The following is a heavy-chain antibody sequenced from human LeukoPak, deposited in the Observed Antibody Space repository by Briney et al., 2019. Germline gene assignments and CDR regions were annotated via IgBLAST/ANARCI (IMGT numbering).Heavy chain of an antibody. CDR2: INHSGST. D-gene: IGHD1-1*01. J-gene: IGHJ3*02. CDR3: ARNGTDRAFDI. V-gene: IGHV4-34*01. CDR1: GGSFSGYY. Sequence: SETLSLTCAVYGGSFSGYYWSWIRQSPGKGLEWIGEINHSGSTNYNPSLKSRVTISVDTSKNQFSLKLSSVTAADTAVYYCARNGTDRAFDIWGQGTMVTVSS.